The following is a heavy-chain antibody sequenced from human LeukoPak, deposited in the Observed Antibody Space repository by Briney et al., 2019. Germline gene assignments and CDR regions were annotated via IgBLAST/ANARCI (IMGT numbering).Heavy chain of an antibody. J-gene: IGHJ3*02. D-gene: IGHD1-14*01. CDR3: ARRSRNGLDAFDI. CDR2: IDPNNGDT. Sequence: GASVKVSCKASAYTFTGYYLHWVRQAPGQGLQWMGWIDPNNGDTEYAQKFPGRVTMTRDRSISTAYMELGRLTSDDTAVYYCARRSRNGLDAFDIWGQGTMVTVSS. V-gene: IGHV1-2*02. CDR1: AYTFTGYY.